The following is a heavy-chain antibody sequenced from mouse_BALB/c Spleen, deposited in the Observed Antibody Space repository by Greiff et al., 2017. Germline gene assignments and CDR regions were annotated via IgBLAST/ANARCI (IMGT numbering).Heavy chain of an antibody. Sequence: EVKLVESGGGLVQPGGSRKLSCAASGFTFSSYGMSWVRQTPDKRLELVATINSNGGSTYYPDSVKGRFTISRDNAKNTLYLQMSSLKSEDTAMYYCARETTATGYFDYWGQGTTLTVSS. D-gene: IGHD1-2*01. V-gene: IGHV5-6-3*01. CDR3: ARETTATGYFDY. CDR2: INSNGGST. J-gene: IGHJ2*01. CDR1: GFTFSSYG.